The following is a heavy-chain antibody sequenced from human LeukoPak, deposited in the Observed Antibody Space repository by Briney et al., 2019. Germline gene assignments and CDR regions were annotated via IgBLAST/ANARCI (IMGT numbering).Heavy chain of an antibody. V-gene: IGHV4-30-4*01. CDR2: IYYSGST. Sequence: PSQTLSLTCTVSGGSISSGDYYWSWLRQPPGKGLEWIGYIYYSGSTYYNPSLKSRVTISADTSKSQFSLKLSSVTAADTAVYYCAREVGIAAAGPYPGYGMDVWGQGTTVTVSS. CDR1: GGSISSGDYY. CDR3: AREVGIAAAGPYPGYGMDV. D-gene: IGHD6-13*01. J-gene: IGHJ6*02.